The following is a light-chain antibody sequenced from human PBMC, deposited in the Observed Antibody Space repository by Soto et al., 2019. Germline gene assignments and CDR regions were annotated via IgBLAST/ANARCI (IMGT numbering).Light chain of an antibody. J-gene: IGLJ2*01. CDR3: CSYAGSHFL. V-gene: IGLV2-11*01. CDR1: SSDVGGYNY. CDR2: AVS. Sequence: QSVLTQPRSVSGSPGQSVTISCTGTSSDVGGYNYVSWYQQHPGKAPKLMIYAVSQRPSGVPDRFSGSKSGNTASLTISGLQAEDEADYYCCSYAGSHFLFGGGTKLTVL.